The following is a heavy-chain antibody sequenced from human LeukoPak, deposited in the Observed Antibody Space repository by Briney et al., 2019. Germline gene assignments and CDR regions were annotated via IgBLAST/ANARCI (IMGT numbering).Heavy chain of an antibody. J-gene: IGHJ3*02. CDR2: ISGGGGGT. CDR1: GFTFSSYA. V-gene: IGHV3-23*01. D-gene: IGHD6-13*01. CDR3: AKVPAGYSSSWYEAFDI. Sequence: GGSLSLSCAASGFTFSSYAMSWVRQAPRKGLEWVSAISGGGGGTYYADSVKGRFTISRDNSKNTLYLQLNSLRAEDTAVYYCAKVPAGYSSSWYEAFDIWGRGPMVTFSS.